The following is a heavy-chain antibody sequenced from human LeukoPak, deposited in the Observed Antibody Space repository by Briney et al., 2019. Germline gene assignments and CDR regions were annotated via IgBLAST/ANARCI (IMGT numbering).Heavy chain of an antibody. CDR3: ARCPGGPFDY. CDR2: IYYSGST. Sequence: SETLSLTCTLSGGSISSYYWSWIRQPPGKGLEWIGYIYYSGSTNYNPSLKSRVTISVDTSKNQFSLKLSSVTAADTAVYYCARCPGGPFDYWGQGTLVTVSS. D-gene: IGHD2-8*02. CDR1: GGSISSYY. J-gene: IGHJ4*02. V-gene: IGHV4-59*01.